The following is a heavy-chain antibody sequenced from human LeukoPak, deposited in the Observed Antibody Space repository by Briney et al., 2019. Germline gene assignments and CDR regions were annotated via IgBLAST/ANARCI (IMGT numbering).Heavy chain of an antibody. CDR1: GFTFSSYT. CDR3: ARDSVAGADF. CDR2: ISSSSSYI. Sequence: PGGSLRLSCAASGFTFSSYTMHWVRQAPGKGLEWVSSISSSSSYIYYADSVKGRFTVSRDNAKNSLYLQMSSLRAEDTAVYYCARDSVAGADFWGQGTLVTVSS. D-gene: IGHD6-19*01. V-gene: IGHV3-21*04. J-gene: IGHJ4*02.